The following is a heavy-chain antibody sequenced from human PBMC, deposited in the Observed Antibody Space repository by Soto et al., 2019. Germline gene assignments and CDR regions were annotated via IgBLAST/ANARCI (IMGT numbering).Heavy chain of an antibody. Sequence: SVTVSCKASGGTFSSYAISWVRQAPGQGLEWMGGIIPIFGTANYAQKFRGRVTITADESTSTAYMELSSLRSEDTAVYYCAGSGGGCYYVGVYGMDVWGQGTTVTVSS. J-gene: IGHJ6*02. V-gene: IGHV1-69*13. CDR1: GGTFSSYA. D-gene: IGHD1-26*01. CDR2: IIPIFGTA. CDR3: AGSGGGCYYVGVYGMDV.